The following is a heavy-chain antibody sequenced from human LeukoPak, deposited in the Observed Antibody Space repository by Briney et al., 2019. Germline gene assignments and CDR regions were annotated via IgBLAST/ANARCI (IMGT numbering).Heavy chain of an antibody. J-gene: IGHJ5*02. D-gene: IGHD2-2*01. Sequence: SETLSLTCTVSGGSISSGGYYWSWIRQHPGKGLEWIGYIYYSGSTYYNPSLKSRVTISVDTSKNQFSLKLSSVTAADTAVYYCARDRPSSWREDWFDPWGQGTLVTVSS. V-gene: IGHV4-31*03. CDR1: GGSISSGGYY. CDR2: IYYSGST. CDR3: ARDRPSSWREDWFDP.